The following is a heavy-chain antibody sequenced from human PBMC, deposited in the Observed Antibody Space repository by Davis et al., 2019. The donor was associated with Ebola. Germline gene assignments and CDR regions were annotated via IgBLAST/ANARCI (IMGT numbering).Heavy chain of an antibody. CDR3: ARQITIFGGTNWFDP. CDR1: GFSLSTSGVG. V-gene: IGHV2-5*02. CDR2: IYWDDDK. D-gene: IGHD3-3*01. Sequence: SGPTLVKPTQTLTLTCTFSGFSLSTSGVGVGWIRQPPGKALEWLALIYWDDDKRYSPSLKSRPTITKDTSKNQVVLTMTNMDPVDTATYCCARQITIFGGTNWFDPWGQGTLVTVSS. J-gene: IGHJ5*02.